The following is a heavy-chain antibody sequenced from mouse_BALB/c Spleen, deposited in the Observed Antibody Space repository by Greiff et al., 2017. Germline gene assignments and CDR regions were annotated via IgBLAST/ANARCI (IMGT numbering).Heavy chain of an antibody. CDR2: INPSNGGT. Sequence: QVQLQQSGAELVKPGASVKLSCKASGYTFTSYYMYWVKQRPGQGLEWIGEINPSNGGTNFNEKFKSKATLTVDKSSSTAYMQLSSLTSEDSAVYYCTRPYDYDGFAYWGQGTLVTVSA. CDR3: TRPYDYDGFAY. D-gene: IGHD2-4*01. V-gene: IGHV1S81*02. CDR1: GYTFTSYY. J-gene: IGHJ3*01.